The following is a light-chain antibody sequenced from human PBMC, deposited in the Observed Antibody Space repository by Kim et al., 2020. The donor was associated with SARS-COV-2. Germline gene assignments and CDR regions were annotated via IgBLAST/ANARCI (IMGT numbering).Light chain of an antibody. CDR1: QKLNNW. V-gene: IGKV1-5*03. CDR2: KAS. CDR3: QQYNSYPT. J-gene: IGKJ1*01. Sequence: SAFVGNRVTITCRASQKLNNWLASYQQNPGKAPNLLIYKASSLQSGVPSRFSGDGSGTEFTLTISSLQPDDFATYYCQQYNSYPTFGQGTKVDIK.